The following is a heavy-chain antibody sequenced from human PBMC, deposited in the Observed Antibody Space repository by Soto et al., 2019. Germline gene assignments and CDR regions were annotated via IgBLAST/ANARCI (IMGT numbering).Heavy chain of an antibody. D-gene: IGHD3-22*01. V-gene: IGHV3-21*01. CDR2: IGSRTSDI. CDR3: VRDYYDTSGYPNTFDM. Sequence: PGGALRLSFAAPGFTPRRHTMNLVRQAPGEGLEWVSFIGSRTSDIYYADSVKGRFTISRDNAKNSLYLDLTRLRAEDTAVYFCVRDYYDTSGYPNTFDMWGQGTMVTVSS. CDR1: GFTPRRHT. J-gene: IGHJ3*02.